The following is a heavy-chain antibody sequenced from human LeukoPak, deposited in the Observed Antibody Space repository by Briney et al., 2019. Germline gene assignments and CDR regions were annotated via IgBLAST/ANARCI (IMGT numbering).Heavy chain of an antibody. V-gene: IGHV1-69*13. D-gene: IGHD2-21*02. CDR3: AREKDGSGDYGY. CDR2: IIPIFGTA. CDR1: GGTFSSYA. J-gene: IGHJ4*02. Sequence: VASVNVSCKASGGTFSSYANSWVRQAPGQGLEWMGGIIPIFGTANYAQKFQGRVTITADESTSTAYMELSSLRSEDTAVYYCAREKDGSGDYGYWGQGTLVTVSS.